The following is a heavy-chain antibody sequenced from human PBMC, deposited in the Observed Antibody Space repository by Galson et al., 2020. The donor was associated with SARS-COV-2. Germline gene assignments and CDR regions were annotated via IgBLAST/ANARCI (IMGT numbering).Heavy chain of an antibody. Sequence: SETLSLTCTVSGDSISTYYWSWLRQPPGKGLEWIGYIYYSGATDYNPSLKSRVTISVDTSENQFSLKLSSVTAADTAVYYCAREWGTAKRGLFYDWGQGTLVTVSS. V-gene: IGHV4-59*01. CDR1: GDSISTYY. CDR3: AREWGTAKRGLFYD. CDR2: IYYSGAT. D-gene: IGHD1-1*01. J-gene: IGHJ4*02.